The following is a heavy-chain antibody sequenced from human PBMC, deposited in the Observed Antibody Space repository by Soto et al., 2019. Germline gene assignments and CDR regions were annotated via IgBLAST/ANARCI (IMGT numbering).Heavy chain of an antibody. CDR3: GRDSYCSGGSCYRGYFDY. CDR1: GYTFTSYG. CDR2: ISAYNGNT. V-gene: IGHV1-18*01. J-gene: IGHJ4*02. D-gene: IGHD2-15*01. Sequence: QVQLVQSGAGVKKPGASVKVSWKASGYTFTSYGISWVRQAPGQGLEWMGWISAYNGNTNYAQKLQGRVTMTTDTSMSRAYMELRSLRSDDTAVYYCGRDSYCSGGSCYRGYFDYWGQGPLVTVSS.